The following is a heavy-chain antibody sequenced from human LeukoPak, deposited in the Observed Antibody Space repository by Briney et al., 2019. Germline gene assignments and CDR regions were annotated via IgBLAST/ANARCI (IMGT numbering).Heavy chain of an antibody. CDR1: GFTFSSYS. D-gene: IGHD1-26*01. CDR2: ISSSSSYI. V-gene: IGHV3-21*01. J-gene: IGHJ3*02. Sequence: PGRSLRLSCAASGFTFSSYSMNWVRQAPGKGLEWVSSISSSSSYIYYADSVKGRFTISRDNAKNSLYLQMNSLRAEDTAVYYCARDIGEWELRTNNAFDIWGQGTMVTVSS. CDR3: ARDIGEWELRTNNAFDI.